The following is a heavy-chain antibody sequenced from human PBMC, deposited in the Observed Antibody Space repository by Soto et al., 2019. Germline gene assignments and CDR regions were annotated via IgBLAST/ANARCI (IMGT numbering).Heavy chain of an antibody. J-gene: IGHJ4*02. Sequence: EVQLLESGGGLVQPGGSLRLSCAASGFTFSSYAMNWVRQAPGKGLEWVSVIGGGGGSTYYADSVKGRFTISRDNSKNTLYAQTTSLRAEETAVYYCAKGAHGLYFDFWGQGALVTVSS. CDR1: GFTFSSYA. CDR2: IGGGGGST. D-gene: IGHD3-16*01. V-gene: IGHV3-23*01. CDR3: AKGAHGLYFDF.